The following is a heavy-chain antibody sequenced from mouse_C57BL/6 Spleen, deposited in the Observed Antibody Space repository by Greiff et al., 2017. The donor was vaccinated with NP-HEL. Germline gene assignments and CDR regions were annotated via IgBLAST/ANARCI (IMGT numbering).Heavy chain of an antibody. CDR2: ISYSGST. D-gene: IGHD4-1*01. CDR1: GYSITSGYD. J-gene: IGHJ3*01. CDR3: ARGGLGPWFAY. Sequence: EVKLEESGPGMVKPSQSLSLTCTVTGYSITSGYDWHWIRHFPGNKLEWMGYISYSGSTNYNPSLKSRISITHDTSKNHFFLKLNSVTTEDTATYYCARGGLGPWFAYWGQGTLVTVSA. V-gene: IGHV3-1*01.